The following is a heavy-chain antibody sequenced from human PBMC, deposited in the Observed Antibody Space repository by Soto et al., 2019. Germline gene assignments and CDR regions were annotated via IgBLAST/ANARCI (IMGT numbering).Heavy chain of an antibody. D-gene: IGHD7-27*01. CDR2: IGTAGDP. CDR1: GFTFSSYD. J-gene: IGHJ2*01. V-gene: IGHV3-13*05. CDR3: ARSGTGDRVQWYFDL. Sequence: GGSLRLSCAASGFTFSSYDMHWVRQATGKGLEWVSAIGTAGDPYYPGSVKGRFTISRENAKNSLYLQMNSLRAGDTGVYYCARSGTGDRVQWYFDLWGRGTLVTVSS.